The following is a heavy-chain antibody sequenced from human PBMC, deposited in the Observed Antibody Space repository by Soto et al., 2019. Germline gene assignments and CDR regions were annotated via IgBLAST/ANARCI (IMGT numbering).Heavy chain of an antibody. D-gene: IGHD3-10*01. V-gene: IGHV3-30*03. CDR3: VRVGARFVWNVINDAFDI. CDR1: GFTFSIYG. J-gene: IGHJ3*02. Sequence: QVQLVESWGGVVQPGGSLRLSCEVSGFTFSIYGVQWVRQAPGKGLECVAGISYDGSNKYYVDSVKGRFTISRDNSKSMLYLQMNSLRPEDTAVYYCVRVGARFVWNVINDAFDIWGLGTKVTVAS. CDR2: ISYDGSNK.